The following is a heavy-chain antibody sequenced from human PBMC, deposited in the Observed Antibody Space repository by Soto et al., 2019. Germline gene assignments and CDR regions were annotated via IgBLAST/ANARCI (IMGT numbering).Heavy chain of an antibody. CDR1: GFTFSSYA. Sequence: EVQLLESGGGLVQPGGSLRLSCAASGFTFSSYAMSWVRQAPGKGLEWVSAISGSGGSTYYADSVKGRFTISRDNSKNTLYLQMNSLRAEETAVYYCAKEGGVRGIAAAYFYYWGQGTLVTVSS. V-gene: IGHV3-23*01. CDR3: AKEGGVRGIAAAYFYY. CDR2: ISGSGGST. D-gene: IGHD6-13*01. J-gene: IGHJ4*02.